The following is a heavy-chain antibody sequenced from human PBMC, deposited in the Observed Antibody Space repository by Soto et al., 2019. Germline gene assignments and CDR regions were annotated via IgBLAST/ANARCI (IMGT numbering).Heavy chain of an antibody. V-gene: IGHV1-24*01. Sequence: QVQLVQSGAEVKKPGASVKVSCKVSGHTLTELSMHWVRQAPGKGLEWMGGFDREDGDTIYVQKLPGRVTMTEDTSTDTAYMELTSLRSEDTAVYYCATVRELLHWYFDLWGRGTLVTVSS. CDR3: ATVRELLHWYFDL. J-gene: IGHJ2*01. D-gene: IGHD1-26*01. CDR1: GHTLTELS. CDR2: FDREDGDT.